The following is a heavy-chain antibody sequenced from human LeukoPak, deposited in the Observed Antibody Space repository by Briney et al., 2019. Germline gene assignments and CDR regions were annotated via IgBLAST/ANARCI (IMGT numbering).Heavy chain of an antibody. V-gene: IGHV4-4*07. CDR3: AGEGIAARPGYYYYGMDV. J-gene: IGHJ6*02. CDR1: GGSISSYY. Sequence: SETLSLTCTVSGGSISSYYWSWIRQPAGKGLEWIGRIYTSGSTNYNPSLKSRVTMSVDTSKNQFSLKLSSMTAADTAVYYCAGEGIAARPGYYYYGMDVWGQGTTVTVSS. D-gene: IGHD6-6*01. CDR2: IYTSGST.